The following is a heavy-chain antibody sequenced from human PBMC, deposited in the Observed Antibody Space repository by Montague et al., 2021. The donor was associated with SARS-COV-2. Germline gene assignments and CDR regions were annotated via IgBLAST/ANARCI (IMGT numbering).Heavy chain of an antibody. V-gene: IGHV4-61*08. J-gene: IGHJ4*02. Sequence: SGTLSLTCTVSGGSVSSGGYYWSWIRQPPGKGLEWIGYIYYSGSTNYNPSLKSRVTISLDTSKNQFSLKLTSVTAADTAVYYCARVSLAAAATRSDYWGQETLVTVSS. CDR3: ARVSLAAAATRSDY. CDR1: GGSVSSGGYY. CDR2: IYYSGST. D-gene: IGHD6-13*01.